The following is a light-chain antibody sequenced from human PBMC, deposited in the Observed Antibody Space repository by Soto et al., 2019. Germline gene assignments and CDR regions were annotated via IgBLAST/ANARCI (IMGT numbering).Light chain of an antibody. CDR3: QQYNNCTPYT. CDR2: GAS. V-gene: IGKV3-15*01. CDR1: QSVSSN. J-gene: IGKJ2*01. Sequence: EIVMTQSPATLSVSPGERATLSCRASQSVSSNLAWYQQKPGQAPRLLIYGASTRSTGIPARFSGSRSWTEFTLTISSLQSEDGPVYYCQQYNNCTPYTFGQGTKLEIK.